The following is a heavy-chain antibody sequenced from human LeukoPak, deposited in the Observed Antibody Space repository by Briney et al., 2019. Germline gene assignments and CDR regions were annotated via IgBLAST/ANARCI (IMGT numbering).Heavy chain of an antibody. CDR2: ISSGSSAI. Sequence: GGSLRLSCAASGFTFSSHSMNWVRQAPGKGLEWVSYISSGSSAIYYADSVRGRFTISRDNAKDSLYLQMNSLRAEDTAVYYCVLGRYYDSSGQTSGHWGQGTLVTVSS. CDR1: GFTFSSHS. V-gene: IGHV3-48*01. CDR3: VLGRYYDSSGQTSGH. J-gene: IGHJ4*02. D-gene: IGHD3-22*01.